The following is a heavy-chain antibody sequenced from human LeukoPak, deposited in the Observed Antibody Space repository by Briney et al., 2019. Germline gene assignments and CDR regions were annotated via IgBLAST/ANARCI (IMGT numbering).Heavy chain of an antibody. V-gene: IGHV4-59*01. CDR3: ARGTTYYDFWSGYYTGHFDY. D-gene: IGHD3-3*01. Sequence: SETLSLTCTVSGGSISSYYWSWIRQPPGKGLEWIGYIYYSGSTNYNPSLKSRVTISVDTSKNQFSLKLSSVTAADTAVYYCARGTTYYDFWSGYYTGHFDYWGQGTLVTVFS. CDR2: IYYSGST. CDR1: GGSISSYY. J-gene: IGHJ4*02.